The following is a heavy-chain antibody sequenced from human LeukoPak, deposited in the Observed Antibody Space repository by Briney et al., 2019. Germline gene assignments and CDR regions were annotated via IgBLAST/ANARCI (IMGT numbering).Heavy chain of an antibody. V-gene: IGHV3-21*01. D-gene: IGHD4-17*01. CDR2: ISSSSSYI. J-gene: IGHJ2*01. Sequence: GGSLRLSCAASGFTFSSYAMSWVRQAPGKGLEWVSSISSSSSYIYYADSVKGRFTISRDNAKNSLYLQMNSLRAEDTAMYYCARDQDYGDYSGYFDLWGRGTLVTVSS. CDR3: ARDQDYGDYSGYFDL. CDR1: GFTFSSYA.